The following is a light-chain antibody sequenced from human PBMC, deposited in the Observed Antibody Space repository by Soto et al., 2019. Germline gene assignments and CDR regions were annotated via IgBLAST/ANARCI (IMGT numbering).Light chain of an antibody. CDR1: SSDVGGYNY. J-gene: IGLJ3*02. CDR2: EVS. Sequence: QSALTQPASVSGSPGQSITISCTGTSSDVGGYNYVSWYQQHPGKAPKLMIYEVSNRPSGVSNRFSGSKSGNTASLTISGLQAEDEADYYCSSYAGSSTFALVFGGGTKLIVL. CDR3: SSYAGSSTFALV. V-gene: IGLV2-14*01.